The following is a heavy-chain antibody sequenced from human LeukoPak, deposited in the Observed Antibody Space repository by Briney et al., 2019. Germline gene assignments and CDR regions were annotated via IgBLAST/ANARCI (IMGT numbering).Heavy chain of an antibody. D-gene: IGHD1-26*01. V-gene: IGHV4-39*01. CDR1: GGSISSSSYY. CDR3: ARQKLGTIVGAQYYFDY. CDR2: IYYSGST. J-gene: IGHJ4*02. Sequence: SETLSLTCTVSGGSISSSSYYWGWLRQPPGQGLEWIGSIYYSGSTYYNPSLKSRVTISVDTSKNQFSLKLSSVTAADTAVYYCARQKLGTIVGAQYYFDYWGQGTLVTVSS.